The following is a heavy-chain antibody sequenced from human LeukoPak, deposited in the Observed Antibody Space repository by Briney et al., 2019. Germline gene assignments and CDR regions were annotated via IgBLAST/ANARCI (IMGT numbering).Heavy chain of an antibody. CDR3: ARAVTGDVFDD. J-gene: IGHJ4*02. Sequence: PSETLSLTCTVSGGSVGGNYWSWIRQPPGKGPEWIGYIYNDGSANYNPSLKSRVTISIDTSKNQFSLKLTSVTAADTAVYFCARAVTGDVFDDWGLGTLVTVSS. CDR1: GGSVGGNY. CDR2: IYNDGSA. V-gene: IGHV4-59*02. D-gene: IGHD7-27*01.